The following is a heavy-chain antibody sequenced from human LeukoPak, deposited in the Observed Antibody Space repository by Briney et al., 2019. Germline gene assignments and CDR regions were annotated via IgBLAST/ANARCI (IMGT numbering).Heavy chain of an antibody. Sequence: GGSLRLSCTASGFRFSDFWMHWVRQAPGKGLEWVSRIRGDWHDTTYADSVKGRFTISRDNAQNTLYLQMSSLRVEDTAVYYCASDRVLGSGSLDNWGQGTLVTVSS. CDR3: ASDRVLGSGSLDN. J-gene: IGHJ4*02. D-gene: IGHD3-10*01. V-gene: IGHV3-74*01. CDR1: GFRFSDFW. CDR2: IRGDWHDT.